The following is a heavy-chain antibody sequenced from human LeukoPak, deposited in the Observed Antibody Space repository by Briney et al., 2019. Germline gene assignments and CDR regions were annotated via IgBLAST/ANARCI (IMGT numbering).Heavy chain of an antibody. CDR2: IKQDGSEK. J-gene: IGHJ3*02. Sequence: PGGSLRLSCAASGFTFTTYWMGWVRQAPGKGLEWVASIKQDGSEKYYVDSVKGRFTISRDNSKNTLYLQMNSLRAEDTAVYYCAKPDVYYGSGSGAFDIWGQGTMVTVSS. V-gene: IGHV3-7*03. D-gene: IGHD3-10*01. CDR3: AKPDVYYGSGSGAFDI. CDR1: GFTFTTYW.